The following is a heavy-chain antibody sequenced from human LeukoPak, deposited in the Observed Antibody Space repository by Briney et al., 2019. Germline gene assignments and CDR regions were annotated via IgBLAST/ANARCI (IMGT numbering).Heavy chain of an antibody. J-gene: IGHJ6*03. D-gene: IGHD3-10*01. Sequence: SETLSLTCTVSGGSLSSNFWSWIRQPPGKGLEWIGYIYYSGSTNYNPSLKSRVTISVDTSKNQFSLKLSSVTAADTAVYYCARDRGAPYYYMDVWGKGTTVTVSS. V-gene: IGHV4-59*01. CDR3: ARDRGAPYYYMDV. CDR2: IYYSGST. CDR1: GGSLSSNF.